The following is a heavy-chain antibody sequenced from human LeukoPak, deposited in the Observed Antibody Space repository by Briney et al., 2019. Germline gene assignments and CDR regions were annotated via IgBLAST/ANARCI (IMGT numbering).Heavy chain of an antibody. D-gene: IGHD5-24*01. V-gene: IGHV3-30*18. CDR3: AKDRDAFPDGLDY. CDR1: GFTFSSYG. Sequence: GGSLRLSCAASGFTFSSYGMHGVRKAPGKGLEWVAVISYEGSNKYYADSVKGRFTISRDNSKNTLYLQMNSLRAEDTAVYYCAKDRDAFPDGLDYWGQGTLVTVSS. CDR2: ISYEGSNK. J-gene: IGHJ4*02.